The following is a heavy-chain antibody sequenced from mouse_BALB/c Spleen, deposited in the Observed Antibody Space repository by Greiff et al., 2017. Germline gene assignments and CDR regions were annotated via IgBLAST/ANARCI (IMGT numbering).Heavy chain of an antibody. CDR3: ARGTTAPYWYFDF. V-gene: IGHV1-14*01. D-gene: IGHD1-2*01. J-gene: IGHJ1*01. CDR1: GYTFTSYV. CDR2: INPYNDGT. Sequence: EVQLQQSGPELVKPGASVKMSCKASGYTFTSYVMHWVKQKPGQGLEWIGYINPYNDGTKYNEKFKGKATLTSDKSSSTAYMELSSLTSEDSAVYYCARGTTAPYWYFDFWGAGTTVTVSS.